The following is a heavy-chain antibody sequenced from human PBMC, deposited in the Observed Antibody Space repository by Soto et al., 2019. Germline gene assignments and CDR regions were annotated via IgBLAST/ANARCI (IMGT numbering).Heavy chain of an antibody. CDR2: INPSGGST. J-gene: IGHJ6*02. CDR1: GYTFTSYY. Sequence: ASVKVSCKASGYTFTSYYMHWVRQAPGQGLEWMGIINPSGGSTSYAQKFQGRVTMTRDTSTSTVYMELSSLRSEDTAVYYCARDRRGIAARPGYYYYGMDVLGQGTTVTVSS. CDR3: ARDRRGIAARPGYYYYGMDV. V-gene: IGHV1-46*01. D-gene: IGHD6-6*01.